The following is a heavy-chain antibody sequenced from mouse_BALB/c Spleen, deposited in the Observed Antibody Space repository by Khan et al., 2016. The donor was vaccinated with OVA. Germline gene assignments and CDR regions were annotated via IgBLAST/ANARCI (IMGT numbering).Heavy chain of an antibody. V-gene: IGHV9-1*02. CDR3: ARGASYWYSDV. CDR1: GYTFTNYG. Sequence: QIQLVQSGPELKKPGETVKISCKASGYTFTNYGMNWVKQAPGKGLKWMGWINTYTGEPTYTDDFKGRFAFSLETSASTAYLQIKNLNNEDMTTYCCARGASYWYSDVWGAGTTGTVSS. J-gene: IGHJ1*01. CDR2: INTYTGEP.